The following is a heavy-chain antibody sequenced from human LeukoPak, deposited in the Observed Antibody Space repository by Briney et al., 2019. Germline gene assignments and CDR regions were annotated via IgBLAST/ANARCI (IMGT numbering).Heavy chain of an antibody. CDR1: GYTFTTYA. D-gene: IGHD6-19*01. J-gene: IGHJ4*02. Sequence: ASVKVSCKASGYTFTTYAMHWVRLAPGQRLEWMGWINAGNGNTKYSQNFQGRVTITRDTSASTAYMELTSLRSEDTAVYYCAKEGGGTGCYFDYWGQGTLVTVSS. CDR3: AKEGGGTGCYFDY. CDR2: INAGNGNT. V-gene: IGHV1-3*01.